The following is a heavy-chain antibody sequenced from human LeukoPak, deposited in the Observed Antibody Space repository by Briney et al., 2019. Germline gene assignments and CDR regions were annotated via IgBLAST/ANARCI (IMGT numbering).Heavy chain of an antibody. V-gene: IGHV3-30*18. D-gene: IGHD6-19*01. CDR3: AKFSSGWYYFDY. J-gene: IGHJ4*02. Sequence: PGGSLRLSCAASGFTFSSYGMHWVRQAPGKGLEWVAVISYDGSNKYYADSVKGRFTISRDNSKNTLYLQMNSLRAEDTAVYYCAKFSSGWYYFDYWGQGTLVIVSS. CDR1: GFTFSSYG. CDR2: ISYDGSNK.